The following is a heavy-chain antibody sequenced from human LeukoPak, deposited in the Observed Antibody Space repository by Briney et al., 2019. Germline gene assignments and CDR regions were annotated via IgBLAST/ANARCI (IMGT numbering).Heavy chain of an antibody. D-gene: IGHD6-13*01. Sequence: SETLSLTCAVYGGSFSGYYWSWIRQPPGKGLEWIGEINHSGSTNYNPSLKSRVTISVDTSKNQFSLKLSSVTAADTAVYYCARLTPQYSSSWYGYYYYYMDVWGKGTTVTISS. CDR3: ARLTPQYSSSWYGYYYYYMDV. CDR1: GGSFSGYY. CDR2: INHSGST. V-gene: IGHV4-34*01. J-gene: IGHJ6*03.